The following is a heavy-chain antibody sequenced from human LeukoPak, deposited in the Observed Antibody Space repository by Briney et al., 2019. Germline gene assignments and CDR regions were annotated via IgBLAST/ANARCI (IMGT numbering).Heavy chain of an antibody. CDR3: ASGVSSSPYFDY. D-gene: IGHD6-6*01. V-gene: IGHV3-21*01. CDR2: ITGSSSYI. CDR1: GFTFSTYY. Sequence: GGSLRLSCAASGFTFSTYYRNWVRQAPGKGLEWVSFITGSSSYIYYTDSVKGRFTISRDNAKNSLFLQMNSLRDEDTAVYYCASGVSSSPYFDYWGQGTLVTVSS. J-gene: IGHJ4*02.